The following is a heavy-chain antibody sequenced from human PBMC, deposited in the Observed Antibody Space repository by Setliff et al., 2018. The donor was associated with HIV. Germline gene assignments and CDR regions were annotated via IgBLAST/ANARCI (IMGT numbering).Heavy chain of an antibody. CDR1: GGSISGFY. CDR2: IYDSGST. CDR3: TRDLWGDDYYY. J-gene: IGHJ4*02. D-gene: IGHD5-12*01. V-gene: IGHV4-4*07. Sequence: SETLSLTCTVSGGSISGFYWNWIRQSAGKGLQWIGRIYDSGSTKYNPSLRSRVTMSVDTSKNQFSLKVTSVTAADTAVYYCTRDLWGDDYYYWGQGMLVTVSS.